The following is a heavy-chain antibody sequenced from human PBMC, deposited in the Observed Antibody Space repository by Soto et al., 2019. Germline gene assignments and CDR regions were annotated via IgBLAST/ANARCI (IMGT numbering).Heavy chain of an antibody. V-gene: IGHV4-39*01. CDR3: ARLKTDHYGPPIDC. CDR1: CDSINSRIFY. J-gene: IGHJ4*02. CDR2: IYDSGST. D-gene: IGHD3-10*01. Sequence: SEKLSLTCHVTCDSINSRIFYWALISQPPGNGRGWIGSIYDSGSTYYNPSLRSRVSISVDTSKNQFSLKLTSLTAADTAVYYCARLKTDHYGPPIDCWGQGTLVTVS.